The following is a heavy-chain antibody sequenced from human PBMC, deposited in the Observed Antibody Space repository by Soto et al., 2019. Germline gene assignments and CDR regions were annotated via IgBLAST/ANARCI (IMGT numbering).Heavy chain of an antibody. Sequence: QVQLQESGPGLVKPSETLSLTCTVSGGSVGSGSYYWSWIRQPPGKGLEWIGYIYYSGSTNYNPSLKSRVTISVDTSKNQFSLKLSSVTAADTAVYYSARPELELDALDIWGQGTMVTVSS. D-gene: IGHD1-7*01. CDR1: GGSVGSGSYY. J-gene: IGHJ3*02. V-gene: IGHV4-61*01. CDR2: IYYSGST. CDR3: ARPELELDALDI.